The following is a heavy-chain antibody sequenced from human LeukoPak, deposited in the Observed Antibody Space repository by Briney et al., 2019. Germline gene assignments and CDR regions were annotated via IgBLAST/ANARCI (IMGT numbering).Heavy chain of an antibody. D-gene: IGHD2-2*01. CDR3: ARDYCSSTSCLGPGY. Sequence: ASVKVSCKASGYTFTSYYMHWVRQAPGQGLEWVGIINPSGGSTSYAQKFQGRGTMTRDTATSTVYMELSSLRCEDTAVYYCARDYCSSTSCLGPGYWGQGTLVTVSS. V-gene: IGHV1-46*01. J-gene: IGHJ4*02. CDR2: INPSGGST. CDR1: GYTFTSYY.